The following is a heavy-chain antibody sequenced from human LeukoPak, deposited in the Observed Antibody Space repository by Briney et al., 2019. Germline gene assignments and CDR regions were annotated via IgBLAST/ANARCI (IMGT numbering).Heavy chain of an antibody. J-gene: IGHJ6*03. CDR1: GGSFSGYY. CDR3: ARVRNYLYYYYMDV. Sequence: SETLSLTCAVYGGSFSGYYWSWIRQPPGKGLEWIGEINHSGSTNYNPSLKSRVTISVDTSKNQFPLKLSSVTAADTAVYYCARVRNYLYYYYMDVWGKGTTVTVSS. D-gene: IGHD4-11*01. CDR2: INHSGST. V-gene: IGHV4-34*01.